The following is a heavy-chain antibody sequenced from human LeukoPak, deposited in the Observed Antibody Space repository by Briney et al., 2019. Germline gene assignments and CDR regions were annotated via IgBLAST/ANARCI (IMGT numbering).Heavy chain of an antibody. V-gene: IGHV3-48*01. D-gene: IGHD6-13*01. CDR2: ISSSSSTI. Sequence: GGSLRLSCAASGFTFSSYELNWVRQAPGKGLEWVSYISSSSSTIYYADSVKGRFTISRDNAKNSLYLQMNSLRAEDTAVYYCARDRYAGRYSSSWTTLGWAFDIWGQGTMVTVSS. J-gene: IGHJ3*02. CDR3: ARDRYAGRYSSSWTTLGWAFDI. CDR1: GFTFSSYE.